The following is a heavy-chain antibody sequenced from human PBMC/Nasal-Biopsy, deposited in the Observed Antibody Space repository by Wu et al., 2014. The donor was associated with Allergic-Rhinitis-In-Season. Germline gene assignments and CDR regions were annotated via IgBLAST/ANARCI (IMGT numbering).Heavy chain of an antibody. CDR2: ISTYNGNA. Sequence: ASGYTFKSNGINWVRQAPGRGLEWMGWISTYNGNANYAQKFQGRVTMSRDTSTFTVDMELRSLRSDDTAVYYCAREDYSGHYDHWGQGALVTVSS. CDR1: GYTFKSNG. CDR3: AREDYSGHYDH. D-gene: IGHD4-23*01. V-gene: IGHV1-18*04. J-gene: IGHJ4*02.